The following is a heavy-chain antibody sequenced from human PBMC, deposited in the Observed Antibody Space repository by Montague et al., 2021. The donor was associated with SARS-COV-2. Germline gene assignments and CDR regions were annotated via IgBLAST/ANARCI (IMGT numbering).Heavy chain of an antibody. Sequence: SLRLSCAASGFTFSDYYMNWIRQAPGKGLEWVSYITTTGSTIYYADSVKGRFTISRDNTKNSLYLQMYSLRVEDTAVYYCARGDPSIGSRTTFEFWGQGTLVTVSS. V-gene: IGHV3-11*01. CDR2: ITTTGSTI. CDR3: ARGDPSIGSRTTFEF. J-gene: IGHJ4*02. CDR1: GFTFSDYY. D-gene: IGHD1-1*01.